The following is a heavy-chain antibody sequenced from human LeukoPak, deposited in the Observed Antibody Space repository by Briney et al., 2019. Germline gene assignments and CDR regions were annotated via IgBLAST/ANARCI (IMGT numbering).Heavy chain of an antibody. CDR1: GFTFGNYW. J-gene: IGHJ4*02. Sequence: GGSLRLSCAASGFTFGNYWMHWVRQAPGKGLVWVSRINSDGSSTSYADSVKGRFTISRDNANNTLHLQMNSLRAEDTAVYYCARLPYRSGTIDHWGQGTLVTVSS. D-gene: IGHD3-16*02. V-gene: IGHV3-74*01. CDR3: ARLPYRSGTIDH. CDR2: INSDGSST.